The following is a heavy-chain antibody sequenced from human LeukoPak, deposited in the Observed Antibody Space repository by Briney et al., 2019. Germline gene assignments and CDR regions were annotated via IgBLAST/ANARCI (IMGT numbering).Heavy chain of an antibody. J-gene: IGHJ5*02. V-gene: IGHV4-39*01. CDR3: ASFNYDFWSGSVFDP. Sequence: PSQTLSLTCTVSGGSISTYYWGWIRQPPGKGLEWIGSIYYSGSTYYNPSLKSRVTISVDTSKNQFSLKLSSVTAADTAVYYCASFNYDFWSGSVFDPWGQGTLVTVSS. CDR1: GGSISTYY. D-gene: IGHD3-3*01. CDR2: IYYSGST.